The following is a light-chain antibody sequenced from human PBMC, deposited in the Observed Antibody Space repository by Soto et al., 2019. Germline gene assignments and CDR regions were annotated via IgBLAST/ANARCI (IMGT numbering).Light chain of an antibody. CDR3: SSYTSSSTRV. CDR1: SSDVGGYNY. J-gene: IGLJ2*01. CDR2: DVS. Sequence: QSALTQPASVSGSPGQSIAISCTGTSSDVGGYNYVSWYQQHPGKAPKLIIYDVSNRPSGVSDRFSGSKSGNTASLTISGLQAEDEADYYCSSYTSSSTRVFGGGTKGTVL. V-gene: IGLV2-14*01.